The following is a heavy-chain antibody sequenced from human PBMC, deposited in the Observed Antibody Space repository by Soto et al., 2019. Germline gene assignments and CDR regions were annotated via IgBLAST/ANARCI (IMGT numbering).Heavy chain of an antibody. CDR1: GGTFSSYV. CDR2: IISIFGTA. D-gene: IGHD1-26*01. Sequence: QVQLVQSGAEVKKPGSSVKVSCKASGGTFSSYVISWVRQAPGQGLEWMGGIISIFGTADYAQKFQGRVTIPADESTSTAYMGLGSLRSEDTAVYYCASHSGSSPEGRYYYGMDVWGQGTTVTVSS. J-gene: IGHJ6*02. CDR3: ASHSGSSPEGRYYYGMDV. V-gene: IGHV1-69*12.